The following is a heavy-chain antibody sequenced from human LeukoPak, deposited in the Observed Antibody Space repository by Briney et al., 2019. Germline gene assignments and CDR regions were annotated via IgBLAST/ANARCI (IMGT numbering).Heavy chain of an antibody. D-gene: IGHD2-15*01. Sequence: SGTLSLTCTVSGGSISSYYWSWIRQPPGKGLEWIGYIYYSGSTNYNPSLKSRVTISVDTSKNQFSLKLSSVTAADTAVYYCARILAVSSGGIRYCGMDVWGQGTTVTVSS. CDR2: IYYSGST. CDR3: ARILAVSSGGIRYCGMDV. CDR1: GGSISSYY. V-gene: IGHV4-59*12. J-gene: IGHJ6*02.